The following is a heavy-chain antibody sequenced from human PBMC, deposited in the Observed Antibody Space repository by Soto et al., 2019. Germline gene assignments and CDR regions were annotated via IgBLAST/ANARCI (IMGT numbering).Heavy chain of an antibody. CDR3: TTPFLVQTYYYDSSGYLGRRVMDV. Sequence: GGSLRLSCAASGIIFNGFGMHWVRQAPGKGLEWVAVIRYDGSNIYYADSVKGRFTISRDNSKNTLYLQMNSLRTEDTAVYYCTTPFLVQTYYYDSSGYLGRRVMDVWGQGTTVTVSS. CDR2: IRYDGSNI. CDR1: GIIFNGFG. J-gene: IGHJ6*02. V-gene: IGHV3-30*02. D-gene: IGHD3-22*01.